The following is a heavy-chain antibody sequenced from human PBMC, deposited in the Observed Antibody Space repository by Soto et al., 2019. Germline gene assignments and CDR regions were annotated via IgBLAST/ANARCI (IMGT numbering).Heavy chain of an antibody. CDR2: IDPSDSQT. J-gene: IGHJ4*02. V-gene: IGHV5-10-1*01. D-gene: IGHD3-9*01. CDR1: GYSFAGYW. CDR3: ARSIYEADKGHNLKDQFEG. Sequence: GESLQISCKGSGYSFAGYWITWVRQKPVKGLEWMGRIDPSDSQTYYSPSFRGHVTISATKSITTVFLQWSSLRASDTAMYYCARSIYEADKGHNLKDQFEGWCQATPVTV.